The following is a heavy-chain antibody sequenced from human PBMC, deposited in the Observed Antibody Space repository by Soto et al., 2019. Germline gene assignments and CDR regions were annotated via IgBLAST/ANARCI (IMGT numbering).Heavy chain of an antibody. CDR2: ISGSGGST. D-gene: IGHD6-19*01. CDR3: AKDPRYSSGWYVRYYGIDV. Sequence: PGGSLRLSCAASGFTFSSYAMSWVRQAPGKGLEWVSAISGSGGSTYYADSVKGRFTISRDNSKNTLYLQMNSLRAEDTAVYYCAKDPRYSSGWYVRYYGIDVWGQGTTVTGSS. CDR1: GFTFSSYA. V-gene: IGHV3-23*01. J-gene: IGHJ6*02.